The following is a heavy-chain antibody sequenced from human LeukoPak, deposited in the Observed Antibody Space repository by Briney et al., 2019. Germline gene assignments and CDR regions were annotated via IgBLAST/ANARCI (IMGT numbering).Heavy chain of an antibody. J-gene: IGHJ4*02. CDR2: IKQDGSEK. CDR3: ARSLMVRGVPVGY. D-gene: IGHD3-10*01. Sequence: GGSLRLSCAASGFTFSSYSMNWVRQAPGKGLEWVANIKQDGSEKYYVDSVKGRFTISRDNAKNSLYLQMNSLRAEDTAVYYCARSLMVRGVPVGYWGQGTLVTVSS. CDR1: GFTFSSYS. V-gene: IGHV3-7*01.